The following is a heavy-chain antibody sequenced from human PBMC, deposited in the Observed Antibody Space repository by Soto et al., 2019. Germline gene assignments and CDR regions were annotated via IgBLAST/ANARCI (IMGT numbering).Heavy chain of an antibody. J-gene: IGHJ5*02. D-gene: IGHD3-3*01. V-gene: IGHV3-23*01. CDR1: GFTFSSYA. Sequence: GGSLRLSCAASGFTFSSYAVSWVRQAPGKGLEWVSAISGSGGSTYYADSVKGRFTISRDNSKNTLYLQMNSLRAEDTAVYYCAKDRTLEWLLSFGWFDPWGQGTLVTVSS. CDR3: AKDRTLEWLLSFGWFDP. CDR2: ISGSGGST.